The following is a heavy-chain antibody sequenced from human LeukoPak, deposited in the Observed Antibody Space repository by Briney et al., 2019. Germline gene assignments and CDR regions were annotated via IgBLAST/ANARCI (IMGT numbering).Heavy chain of an antibody. Sequence: GGSLRLSCAASGFTFSSYAMSWVRQAPGKGLEWVSVISSSGCSANYADSVKGRFTISRDNSKNTLYLQMNSLRAEDTAVYYCAKGPERGWSPNYWGQGTLVTVSS. J-gene: IGHJ4*02. V-gene: IGHV3-23*01. CDR1: GFTFSSYA. CDR3: AKGPERGWSPNY. CDR2: ISSSGCSA. D-gene: IGHD1-26*01.